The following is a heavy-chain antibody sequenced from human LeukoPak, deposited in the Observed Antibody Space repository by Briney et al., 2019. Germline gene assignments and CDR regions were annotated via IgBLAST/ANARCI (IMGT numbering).Heavy chain of an antibody. CDR3: ASSGGY. V-gene: IGHV4-39*01. CDR1: GGSISSSSYY. J-gene: IGHJ4*02. CDR2: IYYSGST. Sequence: PSETLSLTCTVSGGSISSSSYYWGWIRQPPGKGLEWIGSIYYSGSTYYNPSLKSRVTISAATSQNQFSLQLMSVTAADAAVYSFASSGGYWVQGNLVNVFS.